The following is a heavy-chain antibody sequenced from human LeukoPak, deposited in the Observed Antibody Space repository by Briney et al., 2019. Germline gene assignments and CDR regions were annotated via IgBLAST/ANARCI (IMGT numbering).Heavy chain of an antibody. CDR2: IYHSGST. Sequence: PSGTLSLTCAVSGGSISSSNWWSWVRQPPGKGLEWIGEIYHSGSTNYNPSLKSRVTISVDTSKNQFSLKLSSVTAADTAVYYCAKMVDTAMVGGLYFDYWGQGTLVTVSS. V-gene: IGHV4-4*02. CDR1: GGSISSSNW. CDR3: AKMVDTAMVGGLYFDY. D-gene: IGHD5-18*01. J-gene: IGHJ4*02.